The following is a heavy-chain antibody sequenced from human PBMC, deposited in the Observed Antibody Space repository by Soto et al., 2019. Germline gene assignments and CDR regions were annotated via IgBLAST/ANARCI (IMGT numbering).Heavy chain of an antibody. CDR2: IYYSGST. D-gene: IGHD3-10*01. J-gene: IGHJ6*02. V-gene: IGHV4-59*01. Sequence: PSETLSLACTFSVGSISSYYWSWIRQPPGKGLEWIGYIYYSGSTNYNPSLKSRVTISVDTSKNQFSLKLSSVTAADTAVYYCARELMVRGVNYYYYGMDVWGQGTTVTVSS. CDR3: ARELMVRGVNYYYYGMDV. CDR1: VGSISSYY.